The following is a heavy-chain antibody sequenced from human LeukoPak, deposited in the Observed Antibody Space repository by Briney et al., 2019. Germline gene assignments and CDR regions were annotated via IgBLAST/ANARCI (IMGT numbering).Heavy chain of an antibody. CDR2: ISGSGGST. Sequence: PGGSLRLSCSASGFTFSSYAMSWVRQAPGRGLEWVSAISGSGGSTYYADSVKGRFTISRDNSKNTLYLQMNSLRAEDTAVYYCASRGGVYDYVWGSYRYDYWGQGTLVTVSS. D-gene: IGHD3-16*02. J-gene: IGHJ4*02. V-gene: IGHV3-23*01. CDR3: ASRGGVYDYVWGSYRYDY. CDR1: GFTFSSYA.